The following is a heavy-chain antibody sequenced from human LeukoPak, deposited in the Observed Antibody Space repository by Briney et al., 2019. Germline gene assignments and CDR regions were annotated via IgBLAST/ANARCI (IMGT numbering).Heavy chain of an antibody. CDR3: ASMYSSSWYGSLYYYYYGMDV. J-gene: IGHJ6*02. CDR1: GFTFSSYW. V-gene: IGHV3-74*01. Sequence: GGSLRLSCAASGFTFSSYWMHWVRQAPGKGLVWVSRINSDGSGTSYADSVKGRFTISRDNAKNTLYLQMNSLRAEDTAVYYCASMYSSSWYGSLYYYYYGMDVWGQGTTVTVSS. D-gene: IGHD6-13*01. CDR2: INSDGSGT.